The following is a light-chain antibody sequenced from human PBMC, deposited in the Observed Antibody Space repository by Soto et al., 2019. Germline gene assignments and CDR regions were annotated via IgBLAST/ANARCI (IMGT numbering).Light chain of an antibody. CDR3: SSYVGSNNLHYV. CDR1: SSDVGGYNY. J-gene: IGLJ1*01. Sequence: QSVLTQPPSASGSPGQSVTISCTGTSSDVGGYNYVSWYQHHPGKAPKLIIYEVDERPSGVPDRFSGSKSGNTASLTVSGLQAEDEADYYCSSYVGSNNLHYVFGTGTKVTVL. V-gene: IGLV2-8*01. CDR2: EVD.